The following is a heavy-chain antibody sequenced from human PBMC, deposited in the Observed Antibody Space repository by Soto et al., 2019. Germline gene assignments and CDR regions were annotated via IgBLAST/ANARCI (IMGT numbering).Heavy chain of an antibody. CDR3: AGDSREWLGYSWFDP. D-gene: IGHD6-19*01. CDR1: GYAFTSYG. Sequence: ASVKVSCKASGYAFTSYGISWVRQAPGQGLEWMGWISAYNGNTNYAQKLQGRVTMTTDTSTSTAYMELRSLRSDDTAVYYCAGDSREWLGYSWFDPWGQGTLVTVSS. V-gene: IGHV1-18*04. CDR2: ISAYNGNT. J-gene: IGHJ5*02.